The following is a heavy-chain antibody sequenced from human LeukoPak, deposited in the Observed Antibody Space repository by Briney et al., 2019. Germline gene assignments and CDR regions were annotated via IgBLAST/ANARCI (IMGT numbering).Heavy chain of an antibody. D-gene: IGHD3-22*01. V-gene: IGHV3-21*01. CDR1: GFAFSSAT. J-gene: IGHJ4*02. CDR2: ISQTGSYI. CDR3: ASGYDGGAFYDY. Sequence: GGSLRLSCAASGFAFSSATMNWVRQAPGKGLEWVSSISQTGSYIYYADSLKGRFTISRDNARNSLYLQMNSLRADDTAVYFCASGYDGGAFYDYWGQGSLVTVSS.